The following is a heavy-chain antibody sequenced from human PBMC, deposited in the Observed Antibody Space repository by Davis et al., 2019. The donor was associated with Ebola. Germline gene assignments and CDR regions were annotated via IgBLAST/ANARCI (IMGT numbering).Heavy chain of an antibody. CDR1: GYSFTSYW. D-gene: IGHD3-3*01. CDR3: VRGTRITIFGVISPDY. Sequence: GESLKISCKGSGYSFTSYWIAWVRQMPGKGLEWMGIIYAGDSDTRYSPSFEGQVTISADKSTATSYLHWSSLKASDSAIYFCVRGTRITIFGVISPDYWGQGTVVTVSS. J-gene: IGHJ4*02. V-gene: IGHV5-51*01. CDR2: IYAGDSDT.